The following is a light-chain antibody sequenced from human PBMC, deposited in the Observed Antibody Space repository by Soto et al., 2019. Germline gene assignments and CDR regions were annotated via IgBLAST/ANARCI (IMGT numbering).Light chain of an antibody. Sequence: IVLTQSPGTLSLSPGEGATVSCRASQSVSSSYLAWFQQKPGQAPRLLIYGASSRATGIPDRFSGSGSGTEFTLTINSLQSEDFAVYYCQQYGSSPTFGQGTRLEI. CDR1: QSVSSSY. V-gene: IGKV3-20*01. CDR2: GAS. CDR3: QQYGSSPT. J-gene: IGKJ5*01.